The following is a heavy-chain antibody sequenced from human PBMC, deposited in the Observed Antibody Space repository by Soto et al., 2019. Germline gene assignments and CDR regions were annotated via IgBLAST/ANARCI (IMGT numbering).Heavy chain of an antibody. J-gene: IGHJ4*02. V-gene: IGHV3-23*01. Sequence: EVQLLESGGGLVQPGGSLRLSCAASGFTFSSYAMSWVRQAPGKGLEWVSAISGSGGSTYYADSGKGRFTISRDNSKNTLYLQMNSLRAEDTAVYYCAKDKGPEWLLYGYWGQGTLVTVSS. CDR3: AKDKGPEWLLYGY. D-gene: IGHD3-3*01. CDR1: GFTFSSYA. CDR2: ISGSGGST.